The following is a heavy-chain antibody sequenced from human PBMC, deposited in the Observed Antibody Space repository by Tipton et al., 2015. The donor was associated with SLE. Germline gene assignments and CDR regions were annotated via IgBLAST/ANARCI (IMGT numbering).Heavy chain of an antibody. CDR1: GGSISFYY. D-gene: IGHD2-8*02. CDR2: IYTSGST. J-gene: IGHJ2*01. V-gene: IGHV4-4*07. CDR3: ARGLGYCTGGVCSIYWYLDL. Sequence: TLSLTCTVSGGSISFYYWSWIRHPAGKGLEWIGRIYTSGSTIYNPSLESRVTMSVDTSKNQFSLKLSSVTAADTAVYYCARGLGYCTGGVCSIYWYLDLWGRGTLVTVSS.